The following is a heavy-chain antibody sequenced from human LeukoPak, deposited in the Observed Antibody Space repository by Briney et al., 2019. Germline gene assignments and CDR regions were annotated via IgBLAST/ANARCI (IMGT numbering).Heavy chain of an antibody. D-gene: IGHD5-12*01. Sequence: GGSLRLSCAASGFNFSSYWMHWVRQAPGKGLVWISRINYDGTTTSYADSVKGRFTISRDNAKNTLYLQMNSLRAEDTAAFYCGTGRVGGYSGYVIDFWGQGTPITVSS. V-gene: IGHV3-74*01. CDR3: GTGRVGGYSGYVIDF. J-gene: IGHJ4*02. CDR2: INYDGTTT. CDR1: GFNFSSYW.